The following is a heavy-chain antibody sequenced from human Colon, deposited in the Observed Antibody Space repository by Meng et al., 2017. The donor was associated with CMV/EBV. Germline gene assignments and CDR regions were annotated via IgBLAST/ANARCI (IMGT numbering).Heavy chain of an antibody. CDR2: INDSEST. D-gene: IGHD3-10*01. CDR1: GGSFTASY. Sequence: QVQLQLWGAGVLKASETLSLTCAVYGGSFTASYCSWIRQPPGKGLEWIGEINDSESTNYNPVLRSRVIMSVVPSKNQCSLKLTSVIAADTAVYYCARRVGSGKYYFDYWSQGTLVTVSS. CDR3: ARRVGSGKYYFDY. J-gene: IGHJ4*02. V-gene: IGHV4-34*02.